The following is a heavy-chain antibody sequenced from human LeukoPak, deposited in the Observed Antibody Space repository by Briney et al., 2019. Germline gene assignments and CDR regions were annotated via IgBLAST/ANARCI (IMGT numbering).Heavy chain of an antibody. CDR1: GFTFSSYA. CDR2: ISYDGSNK. Sequence: GGSLRLSCAASGFTFSSYAMHWVRQAPGKGLEWVAVISYDGSNKYYADSVKGRFTISRDNSKKTVYLQMSSLTIEDTAVYYCAKEPGEGGSAFDYWGQGTLVTVYS. D-gene: IGHD3-16*01. V-gene: IGHV3-30-3*01. CDR3: AKEPGEGGSAFDY. J-gene: IGHJ4*02.